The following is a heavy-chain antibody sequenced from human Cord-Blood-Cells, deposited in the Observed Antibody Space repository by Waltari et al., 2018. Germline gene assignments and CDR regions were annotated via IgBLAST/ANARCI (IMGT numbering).Heavy chain of an antibody. V-gene: IGHV3-30*04. CDR2: ISYDGSNK. Sequence: QVQLVESGGGVVQPGRSLRLSCAASGFTFSSYAMHWVRQAPGKGLEWVAVISYDGSNKYSADAVKGRFTISRDNSKNTLYLQMNSLRAEDTAVYYCARGSRIAAAGGPDYWGQGTLVTVSS. D-gene: IGHD6-13*01. CDR1: GFTFSSYA. J-gene: IGHJ4*02. CDR3: ARGSRIAAAGGPDY.